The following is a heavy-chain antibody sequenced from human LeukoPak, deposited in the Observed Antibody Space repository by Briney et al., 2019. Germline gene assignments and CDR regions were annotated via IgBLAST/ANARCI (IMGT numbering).Heavy chain of an antibody. CDR2: IDYSGST. D-gene: IGHD5-18*01. J-gene: IGHJ4*02. CDR3: ARDRGYSHGD. CDR1: GGSVSSSIYY. V-gene: IGHV4-61*01. Sequence: PSETLSLTCTVSGGSVSSSIYYWSWIRQSPGKGLEWIGYIDYSGSTNYNPSLKSRVTVSGDTSKNQFSLKLRSVTAADTAVYYCARDRGYSHGDWGQGTLVTVSS.